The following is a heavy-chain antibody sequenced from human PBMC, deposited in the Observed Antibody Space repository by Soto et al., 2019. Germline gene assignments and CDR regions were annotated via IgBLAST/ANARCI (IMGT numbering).Heavy chain of an antibody. Sequence: GESLKISCKGSGYSSTSYWISWVRQMPGKGLEWMGRIDPSDSYTNYSPSFQGHVTISADKSISTAYLQWSSLKASDTAMYYCVVVPAAMYYYYGMDVWGQGTTVTVSS. CDR3: VVVPAAMYYYYGMDV. D-gene: IGHD2-2*01. J-gene: IGHJ6*02. V-gene: IGHV5-10-1*01. CDR2: IDPSDSYT. CDR1: GYSSTSYW.